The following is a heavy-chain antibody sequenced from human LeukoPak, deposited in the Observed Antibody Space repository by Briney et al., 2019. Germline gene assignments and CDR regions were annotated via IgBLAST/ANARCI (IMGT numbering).Heavy chain of an antibody. CDR1: GFTVSSNF. D-gene: IGHD2-15*01. CDR2: IHSGGST. Sequence: GGSLRLSCAASGFTVSSNFMSWVRQAPGKGLEWVSVIHSGGSTYYADSVKGRFTISRDNSKNTLYLLMNSLRAEDTAVYYCARAYCSGGSCYPFDYWGQGTLVTVSS. CDR3: ARAYCSGGSCYPFDY. V-gene: IGHV3-66*01. J-gene: IGHJ4*02.